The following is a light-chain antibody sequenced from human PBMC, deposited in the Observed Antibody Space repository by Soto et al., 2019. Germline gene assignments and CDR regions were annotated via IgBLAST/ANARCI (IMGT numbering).Light chain of an antibody. J-gene: IGLJ1*01. Sequence: QSVLTQPASVSGSPGQSIAISCTGTSGDIGTYNLVSWYQQHPGKAPKLMISEVNKRPSGVSDRFSGSKSGDTASLTISGLRTDDEADYYCCSFTGSGTGVFGTGTKVTVL. CDR3: CSFTGSGTGV. V-gene: IGLV2-23*02. CDR2: EVN. CDR1: SGDIGTYNL.